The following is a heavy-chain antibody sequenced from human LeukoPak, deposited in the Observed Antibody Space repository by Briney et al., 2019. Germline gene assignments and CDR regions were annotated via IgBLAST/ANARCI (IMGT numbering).Heavy chain of an antibody. V-gene: IGHV1-8*01. CDR2: MNPNSGNT. Sequence: ASVKVSCKASGYTFTSYGISWVRQATGQGLEWMGWMNPNSGNTGYAQKFQGRVTITRNTSISTAYMELSSLRSEDTAVYYCARGGLAAWFDPWGQGTLVTVSS. J-gene: IGHJ5*02. D-gene: IGHD6-19*01. CDR3: ARGGLAAWFDP. CDR1: GYTFTSYG.